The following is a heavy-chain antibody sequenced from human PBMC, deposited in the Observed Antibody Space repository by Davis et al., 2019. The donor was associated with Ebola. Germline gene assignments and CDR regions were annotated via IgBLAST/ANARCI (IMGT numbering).Heavy chain of an antibody. V-gene: IGHV4-59*06. CDR2: IYYSGST. CDR3: ARAPTTVTSNWFDP. CDR1: GSSISSYY. J-gene: IGHJ5*02. D-gene: IGHD4-17*01. Sequence: SETLSLTCTVSGSSISSYYWSWIRQPPGKGLEWIGYIYYSGSTYYNPSLKSRVTISVDTSKNQFSLKLSSVTAADTAVYYCARAPTTVTSNWFDPWGQGTLVTVSS.